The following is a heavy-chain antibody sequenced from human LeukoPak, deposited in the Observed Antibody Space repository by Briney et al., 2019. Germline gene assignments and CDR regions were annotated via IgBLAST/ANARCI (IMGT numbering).Heavy chain of an antibody. CDR1: GGSISSSSYY. CDR3: ARGPNLLGYCSSTSCLKDWFDP. D-gene: IGHD2-2*01. CDR2: IYYSGST. Sequence: SETLSLTCTVSGGSISSSSYYWGWIRQPPGKGLEWIGGIYYSGSTYYNPSLKSRITISVDTSKNQSSLKLSSVTAADTAVYYCARGPNLLGYCSSTSCLKDWFDPWGQGTLVTVSS. J-gene: IGHJ5*02. V-gene: IGHV4-39*01.